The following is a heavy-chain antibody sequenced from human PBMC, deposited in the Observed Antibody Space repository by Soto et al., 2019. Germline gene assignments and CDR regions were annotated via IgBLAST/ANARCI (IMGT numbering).Heavy chain of an antibody. CDR2: TYYRSKWSN. V-gene: IGHV6-1*01. Sequence: PSQTLSHTCAISGDSVSSNNAAWNWIRQSPSRGLEWLGRTYYRSKWSNDYAISVKSRIIINPDTSKNQFSLQLNSVTPEDTALYYCARAGAYNFDSSAYYWSPFDFWGQGTLVTVSS. CDR3: ARAGAYNFDSSAYYWSPFDF. CDR1: GDSVSSNNAA. D-gene: IGHD3-22*01. J-gene: IGHJ4*02.